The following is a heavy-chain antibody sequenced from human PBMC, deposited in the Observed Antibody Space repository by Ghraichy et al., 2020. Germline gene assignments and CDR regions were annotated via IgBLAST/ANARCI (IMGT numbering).Heavy chain of an antibody. D-gene: IGHD6-6*01. CDR2: ISSSSSYI. Sequence: GGSLRLSCAASGFTFSSYSMNWVRQAPGKGLEWVSSISSSSSYIYYADSVKGRFTISRDNAKNSLYLQMNSLRAEDTAVYYCARVEGGIAARYYYYGMDVWGQGTTVTVSS. CDR1: GFTFSSYS. J-gene: IGHJ6*02. CDR3: ARVEGGIAARYYYYGMDV. V-gene: IGHV3-21*01.